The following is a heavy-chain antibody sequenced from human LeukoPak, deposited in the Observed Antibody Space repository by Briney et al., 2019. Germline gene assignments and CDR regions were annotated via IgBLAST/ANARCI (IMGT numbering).Heavy chain of an antibody. CDR2: IYYSGST. D-gene: IGHD6-13*01. CDR3: ARHANYDRLAAAVTY. Sequence: SETLSLTCTVSGGSISSSSYYWGWIRRPPGKGLEWIGSIYYSGSTYYNPSLKSRVTISVDTSKNQFSLKLSSVTAADTAVYYCARHANYDRLAAAVTYWGQGTLVTVSS. J-gene: IGHJ4*02. CDR1: GGSISSSSYY. V-gene: IGHV4-39*01.